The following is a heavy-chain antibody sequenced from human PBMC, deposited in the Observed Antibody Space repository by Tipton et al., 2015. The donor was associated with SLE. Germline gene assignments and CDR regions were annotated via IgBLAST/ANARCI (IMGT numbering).Heavy chain of an antibody. V-gene: IGHV4-4*07. CDR3: TRTTINVDNFDF. CDR2: IYTSGTT. D-gene: IGHD4-11*01. Sequence: TLSLTCRVSGGSVSSYYWNWVRQSAEKGLEWIGRIYTSGTTYYNPSLKSRVSISVDTSKNEIFLRLSSVTAADTATYYCTRTTINVDNFDFWGVGTPVTVSS. CDR1: GGSVSSYY. J-gene: IGHJ4*02.